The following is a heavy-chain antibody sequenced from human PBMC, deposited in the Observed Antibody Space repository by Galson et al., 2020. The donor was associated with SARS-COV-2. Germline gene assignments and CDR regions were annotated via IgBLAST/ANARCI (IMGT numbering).Heavy chain of an antibody. CDR3: ARARSGSYREAFDI. Sequence: SLRHSCAASGFTFSSYAMHWGRQAPGKGLQWVAVISYDGSTRYYADSVKGRFTISRDNSKNTLFLQMNSLRTDDTAVYYCARARSGSYREAFDIWGQGTMVTVSS. CDR2: ISYDGSTR. J-gene: IGHJ3*02. CDR1: GFTFSSYA. V-gene: IGHV3-30*04. D-gene: IGHD1-26*01.